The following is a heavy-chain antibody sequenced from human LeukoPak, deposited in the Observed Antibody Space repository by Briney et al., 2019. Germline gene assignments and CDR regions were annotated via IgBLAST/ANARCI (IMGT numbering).Heavy chain of an antibody. Sequence: ASVKVSCKASGYTFTSYYIHRVRQAPGQGLEWMGIINPSGVSTSYAQTFQGRAPMTRDTSTSTVYMERSRVGSEDTAVYYCARGLVPAAIHYFDYWGQGALVTVSS. J-gene: IGHJ4*02. CDR3: ARGLVPAAIHYFDY. V-gene: IGHV1-46*03. D-gene: IGHD2-2*01. CDR1: GYTFTSYY. CDR2: INPSGVST.